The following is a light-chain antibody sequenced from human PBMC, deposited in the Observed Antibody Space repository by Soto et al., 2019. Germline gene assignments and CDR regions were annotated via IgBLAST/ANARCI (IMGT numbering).Light chain of an antibody. CDR2: WAY. Sequence: DIVMTQSPDSLAMSLGERATINCKSSQSVLYTLNKRNYLSWYQQKPGQPPKLLIYWAYTRDSGVPDRFSGSGSGREFTLTIRSLQAEDAAVYYCQQYYTTPTITFGQGTRLEIK. CDR1: QSVLYTLNKRNY. J-gene: IGKJ5*01. CDR3: QQYYTTPTIT. V-gene: IGKV4-1*01.